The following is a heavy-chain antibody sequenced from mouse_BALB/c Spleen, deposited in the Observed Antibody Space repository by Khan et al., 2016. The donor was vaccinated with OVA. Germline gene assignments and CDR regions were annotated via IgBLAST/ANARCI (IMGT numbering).Heavy chain of an antibody. CDR1: GYSITSDYA. CDR3: ASEQGRYYAMDY. J-gene: IGHJ4*01. CDR2: ISYSGST. Sequence: EVQLQESGPGLVKPSQSLSLTCTVTGYSITSDYAWNWIRQFPGNKLEWMGCISYSGSTNYSPSLKSRISITRDTSKNQFFLQLNSVTAEDTATYYCASEQGRYYAMDYWGQGTSVTVSS. D-gene: IGHD4-1*01. V-gene: IGHV3-2*02.